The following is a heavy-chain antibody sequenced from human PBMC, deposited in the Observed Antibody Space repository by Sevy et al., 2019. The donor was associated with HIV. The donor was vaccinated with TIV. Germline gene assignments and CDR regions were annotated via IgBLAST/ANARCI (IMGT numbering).Heavy chain of an antibody. CDR1: GASISSTGYY. V-gene: IGHV4-39*01. J-gene: IGHJ4*01. CDR3: AGPLLTYDSGWRYFDF. Sequence: SETLSLTCTVSGASISSTGYYWGWIRQPPGKGLEWIGSIRYSGTTFYNLSLKSRVTISADTSKNQFSLRLNSVTAADTAIYYCAGPLLTYDSGWRYFDFWGQGTVVTVSS. D-gene: IGHD6-19*01. CDR2: IRYSGTT.